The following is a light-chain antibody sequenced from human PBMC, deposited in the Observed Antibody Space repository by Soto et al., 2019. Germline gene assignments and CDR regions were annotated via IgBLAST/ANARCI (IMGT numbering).Light chain of an antibody. CDR3: QQRSNWLT. V-gene: IGKV3-11*01. CDR2: DAS. Sequence: EIVLTQSPATLSLSPGERAILSCRASQSVSSYLGWYQQKPGQAPRLLIYDASNRATGIPARFSGSGSGTDFTITISSLEPEDFAVYYCQQRSNWLTFGGGTKVEIK. CDR1: QSVSSY. J-gene: IGKJ4*01.